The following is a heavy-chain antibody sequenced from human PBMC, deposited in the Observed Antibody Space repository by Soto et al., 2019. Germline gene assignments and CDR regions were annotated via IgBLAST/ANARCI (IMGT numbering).Heavy chain of an antibody. J-gene: IGHJ4*02. CDR2: ISYDGSNK. CDR3: AKGSAEFDY. V-gene: IGHV3-30*18. CDR1: GFTFSSYG. Sequence: QVQLVESGGGVVQPGRSLRLSCAASGFTFSSYGMHWVRQAPGKGLEWVAVISYDGSNKYYADSVKGRFTISRDNSKNQLELQMNSLRAEDTAVYYWAKGSAEFDYGGQGTLVTVSS. D-gene: IGHD2-2*01.